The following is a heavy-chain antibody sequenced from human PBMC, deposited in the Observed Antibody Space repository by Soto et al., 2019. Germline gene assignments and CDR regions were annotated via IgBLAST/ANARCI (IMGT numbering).Heavy chain of an antibody. J-gene: IGHJ4*02. D-gene: IGHD5-18*01. CDR2: IYYSGST. CDR3: ARFFQSPDTALVMDY. Sequence: PSETLSLTCTVSGGSMSNYYWSWIRQRPGKGLEWIGYIYYSGSTNSNPSRKSRVTISVDTYKNQFSLKLSSVTAADTAVYFCARFFQSPDTALVMDYWGQGTLVTVSS. CDR1: GGSMSNYY. V-gene: IGHV4-59*01.